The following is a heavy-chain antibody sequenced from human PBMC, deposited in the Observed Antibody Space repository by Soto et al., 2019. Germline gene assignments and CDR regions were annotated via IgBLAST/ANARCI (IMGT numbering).Heavy chain of an antibody. D-gene: IGHD1-20*01. CDR3: TRQYNWNDNYFDP. Sequence: WIWIRQPPGKGLEWIGSSYYSGTTYFNPSLKSRATISVDTSKNQFSLRLTSVTAADTAIYYCTRQYNWNDNYFDPWGPGALVTVSS. J-gene: IGHJ5*02. CDR2: SYYSGTT. V-gene: IGHV4-39*01.